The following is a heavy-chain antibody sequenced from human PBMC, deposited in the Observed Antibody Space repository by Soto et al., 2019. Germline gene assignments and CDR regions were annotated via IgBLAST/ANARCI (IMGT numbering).Heavy chain of an antibody. CDR1: GNTFASYV. CDR2: VRGYNGGT. D-gene: IGHD3-10*01. V-gene: IGHV1-18*01. Sequence: QVQLVQSGAEVKKPGASVKVSCKVSGNTFASYVFSWVRQAPGQGLEWLGWVRGYNGGTSYAEKFQVRVSMTTDTSTNTAYMELRSHRSDDTAVYYCARGGLGEFGYFDSWGQGTLVTVSS. J-gene: IGHJ4*02. CDR3: ARGGLGEFGYFDS.